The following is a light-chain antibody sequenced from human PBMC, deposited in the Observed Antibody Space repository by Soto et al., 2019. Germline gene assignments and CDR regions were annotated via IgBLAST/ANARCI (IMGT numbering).Light chain of an antibody. V-gene: IGKV1-5*01. CDR3: QQYNSQWT. Sequence: DIQMTQSPSTLSASVGDRVTITCRASQSISSWLAWYQQKPGRAPKLLISDASILERGVPSRFNGSRSGTEFTLSINGLLPDDFATYYCQQYNSQWTFGQGTKVDIK. J-gene: IGKJ1*01. CDR2: DAS. CDR1: QSISSW.